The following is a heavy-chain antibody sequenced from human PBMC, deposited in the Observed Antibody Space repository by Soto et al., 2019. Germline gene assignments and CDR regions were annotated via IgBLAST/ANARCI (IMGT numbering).Heavy chain of an antibody. CDR3: ARIEMASIN. Sequence: PSETLSLTCSVSGASIRSGGYYWSWLRQSPGKGLEGIGHIYYTGSTFYSPSLKSRLTISLETPKNQFSLHLNSVKTADTAMYYCARIEMASINWGRSPLGTVS. CDR1: GASIRSGGYY. CDR2: IYYTGST. J-gene: IGHJ4*02. V-gene: IGHV4-31*03. D-gene: IGHD5-12*01.